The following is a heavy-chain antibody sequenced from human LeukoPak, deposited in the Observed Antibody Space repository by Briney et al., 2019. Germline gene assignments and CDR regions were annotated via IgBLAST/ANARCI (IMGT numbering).Heavy chain of an antibody. CDR3: ARESTGMDV. CDR1: GFTFSSYT. Sequence: PGGSLRLSCAASGFTFSSYTMSWVRQAPGKGLEWVSSISSSSTYIYYADSVKGRFTISRDNAQNSLYLQMNSLRAEDTAVYYCARESTGMDVWGQGTTVTVSS. D-gene: IGHD2-2*01. J-gene: IGHJ6*02. CDR2: ISSSSTYI. V-gene: IGHV3-21*01.